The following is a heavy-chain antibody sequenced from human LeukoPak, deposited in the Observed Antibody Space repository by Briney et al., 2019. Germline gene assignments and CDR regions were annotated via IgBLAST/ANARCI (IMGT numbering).Heavy chain of an antibody. CDR1: GFTFSTYW. CDR2: INPDGSGT. J-gene: IGHJ4*02. D-gene: IGHD3-10*01. V-gene: IGHV3-74*01. CDR3: ARDSGSGSYSGY. Sequence: GGSLRLSCAASGFTFSTYWMHWVRHGPGKGLVWVSRINPDGSGTSHADSVEGRFTISRDNAKNTLYLQMNSLRAEDTAVYYCARDSGSGSYSGYWGLGTLVTVSS.